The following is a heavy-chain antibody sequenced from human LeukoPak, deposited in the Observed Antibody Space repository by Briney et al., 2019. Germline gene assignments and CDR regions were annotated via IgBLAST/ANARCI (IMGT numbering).Heavy chain of an antibody. Sequence: ASVKVSCKTSGYTFTSYDLNWVRQATGQGLEWMGWVNPNSGNTGYAQKFQGRVTMTMDPSISTAYMELSSLRSEDTAVYYCARRSDDCDSSAYYPWGQGTLVTVS. D-gene: IGHD3-22*01. V-gene: IGHV1-8*01. CDR1: GYTFTSYD. CDR3: ARRSDDCDSSAYYP. CDR2: VNPNSGNT. J-gene: IGHJ5*02.